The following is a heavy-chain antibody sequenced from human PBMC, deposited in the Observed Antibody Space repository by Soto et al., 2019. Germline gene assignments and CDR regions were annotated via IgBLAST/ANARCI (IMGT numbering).Heavy chain of an antibody. CDR1: GGSISSNY. J-gene: IGHJ4*01. V-gene: IGHV4-59*01. D-gene: IGHD3-22*01. CDR2: IYYSGST. Sequence: SKPRSLTFTVSGGSISSNYWSGIRQPPGRGLDWIGYIYYSGSTNYNPSLKSRVTISLDTSKNQFSLRLSSVTAADTAVYYCARGAGAYYDSSGYYTGLDQWGQGTLVTVSS. CDR3: ARGAGAYYDSSGYYTGLDQ.